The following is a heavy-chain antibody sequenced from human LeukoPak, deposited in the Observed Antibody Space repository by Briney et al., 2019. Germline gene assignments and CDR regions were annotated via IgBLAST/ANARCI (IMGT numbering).Heavy chain of an antibody. CDR2: ISAYNGNT. CDR1: GYTFTSYG. CDR3: ARDYSGSYYRNTFDY. Sequence: ASVKVSCKASGYTFTSYGISWVRQAPGQGLEWMGWISAYNGNTNYAQKFQGRVTITRDTSASTAYMELSSLRSEDTAVYYCARDYSGSYYRNTFDYWGQGTLVTVSS. J-gene: IGHJ4*02. V-gene: IGHV1-18*01. D-gene: IGHD1-26*01.